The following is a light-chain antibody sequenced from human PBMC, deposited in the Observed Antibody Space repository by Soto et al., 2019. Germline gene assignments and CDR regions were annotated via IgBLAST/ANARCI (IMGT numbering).Light chain of an antibody. CDR3: CSYAGSNNWV. V-gene: IGLV2-8*01. Sequence: QSALTQPPSASGSPGQSVTISCTGTSSDVGGYNYVSWYQHHPGKAPKLMIYEVTKWPSGVPDRFSGSKSGNTASLTVSGLQPEDEADYYCCSYAGSNNWVFGGGTQLTVL. J-gene: IGLJ3*02. CDR1: SSDVGGYNY. CDR2: EVT.